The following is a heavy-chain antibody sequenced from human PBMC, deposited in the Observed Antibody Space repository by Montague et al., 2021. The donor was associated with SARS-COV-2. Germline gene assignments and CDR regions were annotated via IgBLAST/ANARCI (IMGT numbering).Heavy chain of an antibody. D-gene: IGHD5-24*01. V-gene: IGHV4-59*11. CDR2: IYSGGSA. J-gene: IGHJ4*02. CDR1: GGSISGHY. Sequence: SETLSLTCAVSGGSISGHYYAWIRQPPEKGLEWIWHIYSGGSAYXNPSLKSRITLSVAPSKNQFSLKMSSVAAADTAKYYCARGGFSVGMGTSYYFDSWGQGTLVTVSS. CDR3: ARGGFSVGMGTSYYFDS.